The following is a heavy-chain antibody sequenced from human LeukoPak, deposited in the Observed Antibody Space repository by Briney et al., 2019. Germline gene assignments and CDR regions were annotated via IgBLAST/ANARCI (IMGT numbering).Heavy chain of an antibody. D-gene: IGHD3-22*01. J-gene: IGHJ4*02. V-gene: IGHV3-21*01. CDR3: ARVAYYDSSGYYPVPFDY. CDR1: GFTFSSYT. Sequence: EGSLRLSCAASGFTFSSYTMNWVRQAPGRGLEWVSSISRSSSYIYYGDSVKGRFTISRDNAKNSLYLQMNSLRAEDTAVYYCARVAYYDSSGYYPVPFDYWGQGTLVTVSS. CDR2: ISRSSSYI.